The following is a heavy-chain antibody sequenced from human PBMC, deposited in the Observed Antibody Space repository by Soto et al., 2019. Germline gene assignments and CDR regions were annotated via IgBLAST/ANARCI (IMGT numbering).Heavy chain of an antibody. CDR3: ASEVSSTDGMDV. J-gene: IGHJ6*02. D-gene: IGHD2-2*01. Sequence: ASETLSLTCTVSGGSVSISSYYWGWIRQPPGKGLEWIGSIYYTGNTFHNPSLKSRVTISVDTSQNLFSLKLTSVTAADTAVYYCASEVSSTDGMDVWGQGTTVTVSS. V-gene: IGHV4-39*01. CDR1: GGSVSISSYY. CDR2: IYYTGNT.